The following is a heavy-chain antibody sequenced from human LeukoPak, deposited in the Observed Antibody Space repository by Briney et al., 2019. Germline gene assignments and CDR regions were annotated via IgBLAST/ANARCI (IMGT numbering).Heavy chain of an antibody. D-gene: IGHD7-27*01. CDR3: ARDLNWETY. Sequence: GGSLRLSCAASGFTFSDYWMSWVRQAPGKGLEWVASINQDGSEKYYVDSVKGRFTISRDNAKNSLYLQMNSLRVEDTAVYYCARDLNWETYWGQGTLVSVSS. CDR2: INQDGSEK. V-gene: IGHV3-7*01. CDR1: GFTFSDYW. J-gene: IGHJ4*02.